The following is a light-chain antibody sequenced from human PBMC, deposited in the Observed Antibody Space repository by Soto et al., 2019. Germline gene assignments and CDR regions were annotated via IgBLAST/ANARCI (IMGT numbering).Light chain of an antibody. J-gene: IGLJ2*01. Sequence: QSALTEPASVSGSPGQSITISCTGTSRDVGGYNYVSWYQQHPGKAPKLMIYDVSNRPSGVSNRFSGSKSGNTASLTISGLQAEDEADYYCCSYTTSSTVLFGGGTKLTVL. CDR2: DVS. CDR3: CSYTTSSTVL. V-gene: IGLV2-14*03. CDR1: SRDVGGYNY.